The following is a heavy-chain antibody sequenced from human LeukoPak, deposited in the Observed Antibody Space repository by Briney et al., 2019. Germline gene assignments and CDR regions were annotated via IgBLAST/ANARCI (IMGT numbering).Heavy chain of an antibody. Sequence: PGGSLRLSCAASGFTFSSYAMSWVRQAPGKGLEWVSAISGSGGSTYYADSVKGRFTISGDNSKNTLYLQMNSLRAEDTAVYYCARGRDGYNSPLGGWGQGTLVTVSS. CDR3: ARGRDGYNSPLGG. CDR2: ISGSGGST. J-gene: IGHJ4*02. V-gene: IGHV3-23*01. CDR1: GFTFSSYA. D-gene: IGHD5-24*01.